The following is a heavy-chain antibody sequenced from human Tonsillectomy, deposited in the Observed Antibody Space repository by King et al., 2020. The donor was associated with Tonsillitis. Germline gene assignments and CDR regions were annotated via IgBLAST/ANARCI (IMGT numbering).Heavy chain of an antibody. CDR3: AGLPLGMDV. V-gene: IGHV4-61*01. Sequence: VQLQESGPGLVKPSATLSLTCTVSGGSVSSGSYYWSWIRQPPGKGLEWIGYIFYTGSTNYNPSLKSRVTMSVDTSKNQFSLKLSSVTAADTAVYYCAGLPLGMDVWGQGTTVTVSS. CDR2: IFYTGST. CDR1: GGSVSSGSYY. J-gene: IGHJ6*02.